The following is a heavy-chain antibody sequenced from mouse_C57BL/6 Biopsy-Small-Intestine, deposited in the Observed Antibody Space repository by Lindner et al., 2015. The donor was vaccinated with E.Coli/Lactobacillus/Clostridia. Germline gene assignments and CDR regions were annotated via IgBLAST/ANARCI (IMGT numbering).Heavy chain of an antibody. J-gene: IGHJ4*01. Sequence: SVKVSCKTSGYTFTIYGISWVRQAPGQGLEWMGWISGYNGNTNYAQKFHGRVTMTADTSTATAYMELRSLRYDDTAVYFCARDYFDNTAFKDWGQGTLITVSS. D-gene: IGHD1-1*01. V-gene: IGHV1-79*01. CDR3: ARDYFDNTAFKD. CDR2: ISGYNGNT. CDR1: GYTFTIYG.